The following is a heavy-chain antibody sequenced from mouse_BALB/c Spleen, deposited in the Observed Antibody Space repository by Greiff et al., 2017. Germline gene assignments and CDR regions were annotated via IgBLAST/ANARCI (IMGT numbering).Heavy chain of an antibody. Sequence: QVQLQQSGPGLVAPSQSLSITCTVSGFSLTDYGVSWIRQPPGKGLEWLGVIWGGGSTYYNSALKSRLSISKDNSKSQVFLKMNSLQTDDTAMYYCAKHKYGNAYYFDYWGQGTTLTVSS. J-gene: IGHJ2*01. V-gene: IGHV2-6-5*01. CDR2: IWGGGST. D-gene: IGHD2-10*02. CDR3: AKHKYGNAYYFDY. CDR1: GFSLTDYG.